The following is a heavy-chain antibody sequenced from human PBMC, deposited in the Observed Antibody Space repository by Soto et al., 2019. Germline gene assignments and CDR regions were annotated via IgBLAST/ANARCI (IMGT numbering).Heavy chain of an antibody. D-gene: IGHD6-13*01. CDR2: ISSGGNTV. J-gene: IGHJ5*02. V-gene: IGHV3-11*01. CDR3: AKDLMAAANTGWFDP. CDR1: GFTFSDYY. Sequence: GSLRLSCATSGFTFSDYYMSWIRQAPGKGLEWVSYISSGGNTVDYADSAKGRFTISRDNAKNSVYLQMNSLRAEDTAVYYCAKDLMAAANTGWFDPWGQGTLVTVSS.